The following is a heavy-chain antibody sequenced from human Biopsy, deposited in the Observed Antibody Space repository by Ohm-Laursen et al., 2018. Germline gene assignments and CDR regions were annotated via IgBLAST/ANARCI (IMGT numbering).Heavy chain of an antibody. J-gene: IGHJ5*02. CDR3: ARGEGSSWFDP. V-gene: IGHV1-69*10. D-gene: IGHD1-26*01. CDR1: GDSFTSYA. Sequence: RASVKVSCKASGDSFTSYAIGWVRQAPGQGLGWMGGIIPIPNVATYAQKFQGRITITADESISTAYMELSSLTSDDTAVYFCARGEGSSWFDPWGHGTLVTVSS. CDR2: IIPIPNVA.